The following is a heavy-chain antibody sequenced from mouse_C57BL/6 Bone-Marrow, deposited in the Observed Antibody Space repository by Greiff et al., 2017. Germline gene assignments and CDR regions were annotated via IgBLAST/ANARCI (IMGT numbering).Heavy chain of an antibody. CDR2: ICPNRGST. CDR3: ARCRSNYEGAWFAY. J-gene: IGHJ3*01. Sequence: QVQLQQPGAELVKPGASVKLSCKASGYTFTSYWMHWVKQRPGQGLEWIGMICPNRGSTNYNEKFKSKATLTVDKSSSTAYMQLSSLTSEDSAVYYGARCRSNYEGAWFAYWGQGTLVTVSA. D-gene: IGHD2-5*01. V-gene: IGHV1-64*01. CDR1: GYTFTSYW.